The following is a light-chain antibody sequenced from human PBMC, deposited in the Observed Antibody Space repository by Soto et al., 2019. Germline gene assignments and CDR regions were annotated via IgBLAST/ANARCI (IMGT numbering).Light chain of an antibody. CDR3: VLYMGSGIRV. V-gene: IGLV8-61*01. CDR1: SGSVSTSYY. J-gene: IGLJ3*02. Sequence: QTVVTQEPSFSVSPGGTVTLTCGLSSGSVSTSYYPSWYQQTPGQAPRTLIDSTNTRSSVVPDRFSGSILGNKAALTITGAQADDESAYYCVLYMGSGIRVFGGGTKLTVL. CDR2: STN.